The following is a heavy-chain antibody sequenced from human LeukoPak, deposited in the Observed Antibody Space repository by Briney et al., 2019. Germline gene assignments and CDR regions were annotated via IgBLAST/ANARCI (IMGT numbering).Heavy chain of an antibody. CDR3: ARQSGSLVVVAATDY. CDR1: GGPLSGYY. Sequence: SDTLSLTCAVYGGPLSGYYWSWIRQPPGKGLEWIGEINHSGSTNYNPSLKSRVTISVDTSKNQFSLKLSSVTAADTAVYYCARQSGSLVVVAATDYWGQGTLVTVSS. V-gene: IGHV4-34*01. CDR2: INHSGST. J-gene: IGHJ4*02. D-gene: IGHD2-15*01.